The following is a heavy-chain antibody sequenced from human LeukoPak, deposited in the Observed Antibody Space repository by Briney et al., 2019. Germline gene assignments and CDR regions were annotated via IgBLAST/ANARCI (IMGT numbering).Heavy chain of an antibody. Sequence: ASVKVSCKASGYTFTSYGISWVRQAPGQGLEWMGWISAYNGNTNYAQKIQGRVTMTTDTSTSTAYMELRSLRSDDTAVYYCARVDWIQLWFGWFDPWGQGTLVTVSS. CDR3: ARVDWIQLWFGWFDP. CDR1: GYTFTSYG. J-gene: IGHJ5*02. D-gene: IGHD5-18*01. V-gene: IGHV1-18*01. CDR2: ISAYNGNT.